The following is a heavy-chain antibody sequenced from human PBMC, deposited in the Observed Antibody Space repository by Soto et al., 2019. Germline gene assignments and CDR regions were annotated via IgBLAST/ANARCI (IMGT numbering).Heavy chain of an antibody. CDR2: IYYSGST. Sequence: QVQLQESGPGLVKPSQTLSLTCTVSGGSISSGDYYWSWIRQPPGKGLEWIGYIYYSGSTYYNPSPKSRVTIPVATSKNQFSLKLSSVTAADTAVYYCARARAKVDYGMDVWGQGTTVTVSS. CDR1: GGSISSGDYY. J-gene: IGHJ6*02. V-gene: IGHV4-30-4*01. CDR3: ARARAKVDYGMDV.